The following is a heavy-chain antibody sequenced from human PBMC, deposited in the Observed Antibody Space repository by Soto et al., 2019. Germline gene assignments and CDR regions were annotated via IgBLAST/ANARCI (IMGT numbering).Heavy chain of an antibody. CDR2: INYSGAT. J-gene: IGHJ4*01. V-gene: IGHV4-31*03. CDR1: GGSINSDGYY. D-gene: IGHD5-18*01. CDR3: ARESYSFGRAFDI. Sequence: QVHLQESGPGLVKPSQTLSLTCTVSGGSINSDGYYWSWIRQHPEKGLEWIGYINYSGATYYNPFLKSGPTISVDTSKNQCSLQLTSVIAADTALYYCARESYSFGRAFDIWGHGTLVTVSS.